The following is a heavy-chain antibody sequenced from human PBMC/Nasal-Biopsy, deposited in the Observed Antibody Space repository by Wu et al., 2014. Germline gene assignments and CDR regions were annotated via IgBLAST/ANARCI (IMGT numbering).Heavy chain of an antibody. J-gene: IGHJ6*03. CDR1: GFTFSSYW. D-gene: IGHD6-19*01. CDR2: IKQDGSEK. Sequence: LRLSCAASGFTFSSYWMSWVRQAPGKGLEWVANIKQDGSEKYYVDSVKGRFTISRDNAKNSLYLQMNSLRAEDTAVYYCARGPDSSGVGYYYYYYMDVWGKGTTVTVSS. V-gene: IGHV3-7*03. CDR3: ARGPDSSGVGYYYYYYMDV.